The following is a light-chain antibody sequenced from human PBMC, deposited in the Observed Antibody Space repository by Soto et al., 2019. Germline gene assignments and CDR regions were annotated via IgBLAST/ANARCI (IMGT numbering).Light chain of an antibody. CDR3: CSYAGSTPYV. Sequence: SVLPQPASVSGSPGQSITISCTGTSSDVGSYNLVSWYQQHPGKAPKLMIYEVSKRPSGVSNRFSGSKSGNTASLTISGLQAEDEADYYCCSYAGSTPYVFGTGTKVTVL. J-gene: IGLJ1*01. CDR1: SSDVGSYNL. CDR2: EVS. V-gene: IGLV2-23*02.